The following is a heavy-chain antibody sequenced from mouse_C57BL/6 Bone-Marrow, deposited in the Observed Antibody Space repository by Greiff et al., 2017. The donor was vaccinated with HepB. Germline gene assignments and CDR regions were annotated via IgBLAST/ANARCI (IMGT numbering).Heavy chain of an antibody. V-gene: IGHV2-2*01. CDR2: IWSGGST. CDR1: GFSLTSYG. Sequence: QVQLKESGPGLVQPSQSLSITCTVSGFSLTSYGVHWVRQSPGKGLEWLGVIWSGGSTDYNAAFISRLSISKDNSKSQVFFKMNSLQADDTAIYYCARTIVTTLYYYAMDYWGQGTSVTVSS. J-gene: IGHJ4*01. D-gene: IGHD2-5*01. CDR3: ARTIVTTLYYYAMDY.